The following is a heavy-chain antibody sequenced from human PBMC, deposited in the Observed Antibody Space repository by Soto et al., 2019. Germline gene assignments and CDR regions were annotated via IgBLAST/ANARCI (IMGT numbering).Heavy chain of an antibody. CDR2: ISSSSSTI. CDR3: AKLDVVVVAATNPDDFDI. CDR1: GFTFSSYS. D-gene: IGHD2-15*01. Sequence: PGGSLRLSCAASGFTFSSYSMNWVRQAPGKGLEWVSYISSSSSTIYCADSVKGRFTISRDNSKNTLYLQMNSLRAEDTAVYYCAKLDVVVVAATNPDDFDIWGQGTMVTV. V-gene: IGHV3-48*01. J-gene: IGHJ3*02.